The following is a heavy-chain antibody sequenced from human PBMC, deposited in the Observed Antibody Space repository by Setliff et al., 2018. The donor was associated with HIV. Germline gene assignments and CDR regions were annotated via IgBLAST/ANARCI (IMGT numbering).Heavy chain of an antibody. D-gene: IGHD3-10*01. CDR1: GYTFTTYG. CDR2: INSYNGNT. V-gene: IGHV1-18*04. J-gene: IGHJ3*02. CDR3: SRSGVPPYYYYGSGSYPPDAFDI. Sequence: ASVKVSCKASGYTFTTYGVNWVRQAPGQGLEWMGWINSYNGNTKFAQKFQGRVTMTTDTSTTTAFMELRSLKADGTGIYYCSRSGVPPYYYYGSGSYPPDAFDIWGQGTMVTVSS.